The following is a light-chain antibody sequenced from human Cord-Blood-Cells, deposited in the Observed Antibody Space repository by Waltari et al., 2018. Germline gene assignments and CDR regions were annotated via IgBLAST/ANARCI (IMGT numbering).Light chain of an antibody. Sequence: EIVMTQSPATLSVSPGERDTLSCRASQSVSSNLAWYQQKPSQAPRLLIYGASTRATGIPARFSGSGSGTEFTLAISSLQSEDFAVYYCQQYNNWPLRTFGQGTKVEIK. CDR2: GAS. CDR3: QQYNNWPLRT. CDR1: QSVSSN. J-gene: IGKJ1*01. V-gene: IGKV3-15*01.